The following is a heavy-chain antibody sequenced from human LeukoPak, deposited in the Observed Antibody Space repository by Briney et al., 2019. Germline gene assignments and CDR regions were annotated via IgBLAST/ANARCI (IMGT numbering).Heavy chain of an antibody. J-gene: IGHJ3*02. CDR2: IYPNSGGT. CDR3: ARGHTAMDHDAFDI. D-gene: IGHD5-18*01. V-gene: IGHV1-2*04. Sequence: GASVKVSCKASGYTFTGYYMHWARQAPGQGLEWMGWIYPNSGGTNYAQKFQGWVTMTRDTSISTAYMELSRLRSDDTAVYYCARGHTAMDHDAFDIWGQGTMVTVSS. CDR1: GYTFTGYY.